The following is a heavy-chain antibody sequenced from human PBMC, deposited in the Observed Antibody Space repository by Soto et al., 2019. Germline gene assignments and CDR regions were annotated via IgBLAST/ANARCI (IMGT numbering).Heavy chain of an antibody. Sequence: SETLSLTCTFSGGSISSSNYYWGWIRQPPGKGLEWIGSIYYSGSTYYNPSLKSRATISVDTSKNQFSLKLNSVTAADTAVYYCAIPANDHYGSSDYYHDAIDIWGQGRMVTVSS. V-gene: IGHV4-39*01. D-gene: IGHD3-22*01. CDR1: GGSISSSNYY. J-gene: IGHJ3*02. CDR2: IYYSGST. CDR3: AIPANDHYGSSDYYHDAIDI.